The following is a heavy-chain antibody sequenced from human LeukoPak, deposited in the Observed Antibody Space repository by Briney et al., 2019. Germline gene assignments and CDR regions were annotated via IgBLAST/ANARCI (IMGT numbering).Heavy chain of an antibody. Sequence: GGSLRLSCAASGFTFSSYEMNWVRQAPGKGLEWVSYISSSGSTIYYADSVKGRFTISRDNAKNSLYLQMNSLRAEDTAVYYCASLDYVSGSNDDAFDIWGQGTMVTVSS. D-gene: IGHD3-10*01. CDR3: ASLDYVSGSNDDAFDI. CDR1: GFTFSSYE. CDR2: ISSSGSTI. V-gene: IGHV3-48*03. J-gene: IGHJ3*02.